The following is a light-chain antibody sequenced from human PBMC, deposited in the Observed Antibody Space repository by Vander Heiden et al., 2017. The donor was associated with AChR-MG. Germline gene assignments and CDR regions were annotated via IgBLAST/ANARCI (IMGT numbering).Light chain of an antibody. CDR1: QTVKNYC. J-gene: IGKJ1*01. Sequence: DIVFMQSSGILSLPLGERATLSCRASQTVKNYCLAWNQQNPGQAPGLLVHGASSGATGIPDRFSGSGSGTDFTLTISRLEPEDSAVYYCQQNDGRWTFGQGTKVEIK. CDR3: QQNDGRWT. CDR2: GAS. V-gene: IGKV3-20*01.